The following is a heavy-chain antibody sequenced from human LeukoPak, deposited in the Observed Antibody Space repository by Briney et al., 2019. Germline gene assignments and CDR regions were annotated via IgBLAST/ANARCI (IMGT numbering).Heavy chain of an antibody. CDR2: ISSSSSYI. V-gene: IGHV3-21*01. J-gene: IGHJ3*02. D-gene: IGHD2-15*01. CDR1: GFTFSSYS. Sequence: GGSLRLSCAASGFTFSSYSMNWVRQAPGKGLEWVSSISSSSSYIYYADSVKGRFTISRDNAKNSLYLQMNSLRAEDTAVYYCARAQIDLMRVEDAFDIWGQGTTVTVSS. CDR3: ARAQIDLMRVEDAFDI.